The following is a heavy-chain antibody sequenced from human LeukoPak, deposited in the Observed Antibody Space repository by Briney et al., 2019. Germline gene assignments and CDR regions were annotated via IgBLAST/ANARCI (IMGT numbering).Heavy chain of an antibody. CDR2: IKEDGTET. CDR3: AKEGRSLQTY. V-gene: IGHV3-7*03. D-gene: IGHD5-24*01. Sequence: GGSLRLSCAASGFTFSDYYMTWLRQAPGKGLEWVANIKEDGTETYYVDSVKGRFTISRDNAKNSLYLQMNSLRVEDTAVYYCAKEGRSLQTYWGQGTLVTVSS. CDR1: GFTFSDYY. J-gene: IGHJ4*02.